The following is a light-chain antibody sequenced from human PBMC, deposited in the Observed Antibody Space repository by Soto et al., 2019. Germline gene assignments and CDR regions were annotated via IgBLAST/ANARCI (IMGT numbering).Light chain of an antibody. V-gene: IGKV3-15*01. Sequence: EIQMTQSPSTLSASVGDRATLSCRASQSVSSCLAWFQQKPGQAPRLLIYGASNRPSGIPDRFSGSGSGTDFTLTISSLQPDDFAVYYCQQYGSSGTFGPGTKVDIK. CDR3: QQYGSSGT. J-gene: IGKJ1*01. CDR2: GAS. CDR1: QSVSSC.